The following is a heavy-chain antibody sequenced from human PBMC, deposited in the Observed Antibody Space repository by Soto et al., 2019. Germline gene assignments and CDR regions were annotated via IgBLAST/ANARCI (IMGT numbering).Heavy chain of an antibody. V-gene: IGHV3-30*18. J-gene: IGHJ4*02. CDR2: ITYDGSAI. D-gene: IGHD6-19*01. CDR1: GFTLSCCG. Sequence: ESGGGVVQPGRSLRLSCAASGFTLSCCGMHWVRQAPGKGLEWVGVITYDGSAIHYGDSVKGRFTISRDSSENTVYLQMNSLRVEDSAVYYCAKEQSSGFYRVVDYWGQGTLVTVSP. CDR3: AKEQSSGFYRVVDY.